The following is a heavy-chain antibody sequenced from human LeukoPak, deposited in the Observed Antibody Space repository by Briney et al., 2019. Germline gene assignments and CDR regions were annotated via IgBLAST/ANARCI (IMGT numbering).Heavy chain of an antibody. Sequence: GGSLRLSCAASGFTFSNYAMNWVRQAPGKGLEWVSSISGSGGPTYYADSVKGRFTISRDNSKNTLYLQMNGLRAEDTAVYYCARGGYCSSTSCYWGSFDPWGQGTLVTVSS. J-gene: IGHJ5*02. CDR1: GFTFSNYA. V-gene: IGHV3-23*01. CDR2: ISGSGGPT. D-gene: IGHD2-2*01. CDR3: ARGGYCSSTSCYWGSFDP.